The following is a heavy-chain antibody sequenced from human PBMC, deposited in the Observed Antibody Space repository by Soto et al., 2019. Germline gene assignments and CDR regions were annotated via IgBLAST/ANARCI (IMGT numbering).Heavy chain of an antibody. CDR3: AHVLVVVANYGMDV. Sequence: QITLKESGPPLVKPTQTLTLTCTFSGFSLSTSGVGVGWIRQPPGKALEWLALIYWDDDKRYSPSLTSRLTITKDTSKSQVVLTMTNMDPVDTATDYCAHVLVVVANYGMDVWGQGTTVTVSS. D-gene: IGHD2-15*01. J-gene: IGHJ6*02. V-gene: IGHV2-5*02. CDR1: GFSLSTSGVG. CDR2: IYWDDDK.